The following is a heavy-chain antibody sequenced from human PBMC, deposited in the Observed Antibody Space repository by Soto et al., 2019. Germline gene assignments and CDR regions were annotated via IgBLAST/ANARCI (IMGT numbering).Heavy chain of an antibody. V-gene: IGHV4-31*03. CDR1: GGSISNGGYY. D-gene: IGHD2-2*02. CDR2: IYYTGYT. CDR3: ARDCTSTSCSTEGYYGLDV. J-gene: IGHJ6*02. Sequence: QVQLQESGPGLVRPSQTLSLTCTVSGGSISNGGYYWSWIRQHPGRDLVSIGYIYYTGYTYYNTYLNSRVTISAETSKNQFYLKLTSVTAAHTAVYFIARDCTSTSCSTEGYYGLDVWGQGTTVIVSS.